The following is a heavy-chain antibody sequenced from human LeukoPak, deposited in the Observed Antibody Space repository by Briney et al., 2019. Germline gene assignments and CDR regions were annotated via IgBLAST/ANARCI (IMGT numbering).Heavy chain of an antibody. Sequence: SETLSLTCAVSGYPITSSYDWGWIRQSPEKGLEWIGSVYRSGSTYYNLSLKSRVTISVDTSKNQFSLRLRSVTAADTAVYYCASIPYSLRVSGGSLYYFDYWGQGSLVTVSS. CDR2: VYRSGST. CDR1: GYPITSSYD. J-gene: IGHJ4*02. D-gene: IGHD2-15*01. CDR3: ASIPYSLRVSGGSLYYFDY. V-gene: IGHV4-38-2*01.